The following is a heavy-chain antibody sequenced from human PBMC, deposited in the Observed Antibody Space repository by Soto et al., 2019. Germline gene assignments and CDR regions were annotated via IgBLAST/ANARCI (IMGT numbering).Heavy chain of an antibody. CDR2: ISSSGSTI. V-gene: IGHV3-11*01. CDR1: GFTFSDYY. J-gene: IGHJ4*02. Sequence: GGSLRLSCAASGFTFSDYYMSWIRQAPGKGLEWVSYISSSGSTIYYADSVKGRFTISRDNAKNSLYLQMNSLRAEDTAVYYCASRYYYDSSGYSPPGPFDYWGQGTPVTVSS. D-gene: IGHD3-22*01. CDR3: ASRYYYDSSGYSPPGPFDY.